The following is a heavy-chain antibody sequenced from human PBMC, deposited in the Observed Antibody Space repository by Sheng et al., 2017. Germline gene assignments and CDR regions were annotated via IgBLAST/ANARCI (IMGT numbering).Heavy chain of an antibody. Sequence: QVQLVESGGGVVQSGRSLRLSCAASGFTFSNHGMHWVRQAPGEGLQWVTFIWYDGSDKYYEDSVQGRFTVSRDNSKNTLFLQMNSLRADDTAIYYCAKVGRGTTWGGMDVWGQGTTVTVSS. D-gene: IGHD3-10*01. CDR3: AKVGRGTTWGGMDV. CDR2: IWYDGSDK. J-gene: IGHJ6*02. V-gene: IGHV3-30*02. CDR1: GFTFSNHG.